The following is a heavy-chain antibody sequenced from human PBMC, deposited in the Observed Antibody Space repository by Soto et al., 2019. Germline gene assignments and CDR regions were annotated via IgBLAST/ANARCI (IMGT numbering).Heavy chain of an antibody. CDR1: GFTFSSYA. CDR2: ISGSGGST. CDR3: AKDFGAMATPPSAAFEI. Sequence: PGGSLRLSCAASGFTFSSYAMSWVRQAPGKGLEWVSAISGSGGSTYYADSVKGRFTISSDNSKNTLYLQMNSLRAEDTAVYYCAKDFGAMATPPSAAFEIWGQGTMVTVSS. V-gene: IGHV3-23*01. J-gene: IGHJ3*02. D-gene: IGHD2-15*01.